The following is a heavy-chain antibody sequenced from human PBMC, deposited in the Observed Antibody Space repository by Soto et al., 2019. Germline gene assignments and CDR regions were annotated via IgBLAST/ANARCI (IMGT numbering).Heavy chain of an antibody. D-gene: IGHD3-10*01. CDR1: GFTFSSYG. J-gene: IGHJ6*02. V-gene: IGHV3-30*18. Sequence: QVQLVESGGGVVQPGRSLRLSCAASGFTFSSYGMHWVRQAPGKGLEWVAVISYDGSNKYYADSVKGRFTISRDNSKNTLYLQMSSLRAEDTAVYYCAKVGSGGVMDVWGQGTTVTVSS. CDR2: ISYDGSNK. CDR3: AKVGSGGVMDV.